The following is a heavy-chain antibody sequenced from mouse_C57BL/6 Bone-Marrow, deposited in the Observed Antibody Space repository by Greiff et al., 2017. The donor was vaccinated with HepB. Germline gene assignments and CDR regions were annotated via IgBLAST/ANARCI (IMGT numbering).Heavy chain of an antibody. CDR1: GYSFTSCY. D-gene: IGHD1-1*01. CDR3: ARWVYGSSFYAMDY. CDR2: IYPGSGNT. V-gene: IGHV1-66*01. J-gene: IGHJ4*01. Sequence: VQVVESGPELVKPGASVKISCKASGYSFTSCYIHWVKQRPGQGLEWIGWIYPGSGNTKYNEKFKGKATLTADTSSSTAYMQLSSLTSEDSAVYYCARWVYGSSFYAMDYWGQGTSVTVSS.